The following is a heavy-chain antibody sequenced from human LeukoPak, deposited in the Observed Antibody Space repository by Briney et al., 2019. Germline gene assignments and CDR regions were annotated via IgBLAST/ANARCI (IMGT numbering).Heavy chain of an antibody. V-gene: IGHV4-31*03. Sequence: SETLSLTCTVSGGSISSGGYYWSWIRQHPGKGLEWIGYIYYSGSTYYNPSLKSRVTISVDTSKNQFSLKLSSVTAADTAVYYCARMYYYDSSGYYPGFDYWGQGTLVTVSS. D-gene: IGHD3-22*01. CDR1: GGSISSGGYY. CDR2: IYYSGST. J-gene: IGHJ4*02. CDR3: ARMYYYDSSGYYPGFDY.